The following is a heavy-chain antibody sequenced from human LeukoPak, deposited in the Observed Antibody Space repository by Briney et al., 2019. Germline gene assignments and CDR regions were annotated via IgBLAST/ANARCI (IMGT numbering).Heavy chain of an antibody. V-gene: IGHV4-59*01. CDR1: GGSISSYY. CDR2: IYYRGST. CDR3: ARSSGGYYYGMDV. Sequence: SETLSLTCNVSGGSISSYYWTWIRQPPGKGLEWIGYIYYRGSTYYNPSLESRVTISVDTSKNQFSLNLSSVAAADTAVYYCARSSGGYYYGMDVWGQGTTVTVS. J-gene: IGHJ6*02.